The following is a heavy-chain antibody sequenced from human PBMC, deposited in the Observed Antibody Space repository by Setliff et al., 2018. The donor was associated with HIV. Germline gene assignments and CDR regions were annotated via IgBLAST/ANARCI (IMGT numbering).Heavy chain of an antibody. Sequence: TSETLSLTCAVSGYSISSSNWWGWIRQPPGKGLAWIGYIYYSGSTYYNPSLKSRVTMSVDTSKNQFSLKLSSVTAVDTAVYYCAGRSSSGWYGYYFDYWGQGTLVTVSS. J-gene: IGHJ4*02. D-gene: IGHD6-19*01. V-gene: IGHV4-28*01. CDR1: GYSISSSNW. CDR3: AGRSSSGWYGYYFDY. CDR2: IYYSGST.